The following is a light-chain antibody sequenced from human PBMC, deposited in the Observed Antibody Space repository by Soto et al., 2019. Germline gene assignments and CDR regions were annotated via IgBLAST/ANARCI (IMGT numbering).Light chain of an antibody. V-gene: IGKV1-9*01. J-gene: IGKJ1*01. CDR1: QDINSY. CDR3: QQLHVYLRT. CDR2: AAT. Sequence: DIRLTQSPSFLSGSVGDRVTITCRASQDINSYLAWYQQKPGKAPKLLIYAATTLVSAVPSRFSGGGSGTGFTLTISSLQPEDVATYYCQQLHVYLRTCCQGTKVEF.